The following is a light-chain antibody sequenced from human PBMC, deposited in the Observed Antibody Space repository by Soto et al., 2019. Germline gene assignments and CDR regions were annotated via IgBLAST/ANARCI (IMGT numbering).Light chain of an antibody. Sequence: EIVLTQSPGTLSLSPWERATLSCRASQSVSSSYLAWYQQKPGQAPRLLIYGASSRATGIPDRFSGSGSGTDFTLTISRLEPEDFAVYYCQQYGSSPLTLGQGTKVEIK. CDR1: QSVSSSY. CDR2: GAS. V-gene: IGKV3-20*01. CDR3: QQYGSSPLT. J-gene: IGKJ1*01.